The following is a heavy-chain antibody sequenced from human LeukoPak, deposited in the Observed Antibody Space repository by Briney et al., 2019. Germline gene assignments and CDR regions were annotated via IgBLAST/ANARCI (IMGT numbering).Heavy chain of an antibody. Sequence: GGSLRLSCAASGFIFTNYFMSWVRQAPGRGLEWVASIKHGGSEKYYVDSVRGRFTISRDNTMNSLYLQMSSLRAEDTAVYYCATDRGWRTSGYYLYYFEYWGQGTLVTYSS. D-gene: IGHD3-3*01. J-gene: IGHJ4*02. CDR3: ATDRGWRTSGYYLYYFEY. CDR1: GFIFTNYF. CDR2: IKHGGSEK. V-gene: IGHV3-7*01.